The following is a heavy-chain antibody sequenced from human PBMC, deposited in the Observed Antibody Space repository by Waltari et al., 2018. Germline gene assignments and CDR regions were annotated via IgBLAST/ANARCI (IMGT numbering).Heavy chain of an antibody. CDR1: GYRFTNYW. J-gene: IGHJ3*01. D-gene: IGHD2-2*01. CDR2: VYPGDSDT. V-gene: IGHV5-51*01. CDR3: ARAYASGDDAFDL. Sequence: VQLVQSGAEVKKPGESLKISCKGSGYRFTNYWVGWLRQMPGKGLEWMGFVYPGDSDTRYSQSFQGQVTISADKSISTAYMQWSSLRASDTAMYYCARAYASGDDAFDLWGQGTVVTVSS.